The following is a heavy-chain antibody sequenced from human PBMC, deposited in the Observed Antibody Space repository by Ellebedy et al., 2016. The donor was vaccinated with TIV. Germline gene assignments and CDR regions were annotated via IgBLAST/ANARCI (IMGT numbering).Heavy chain of an antibody. V-gene: IGHV3-48*04. CDR3: AGGGGWSFDL. CDR2: ISGSSSTI. D-gene: IGHD3-16*01. Sequence: PGGSLRLSCVVSGFTFSTYSMNWVRQAPGKGLEWVSYISGSSSTIHYADSVKGRFTISRDNARKSLFLQMNSLRGDDTAVYYCAGGGGWSFDLWGRGTLVTVSS. J-gene: IGHJ2*01. CDR1: GFTFSTYS.